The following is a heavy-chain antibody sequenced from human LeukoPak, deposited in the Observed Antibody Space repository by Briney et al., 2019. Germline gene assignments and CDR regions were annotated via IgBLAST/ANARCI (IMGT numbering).Heavy chain of an antibody. Sequence: GASVKVSCKASGYTFTSYDINWVRQATGQGLEWMGRINPNSGGTNYAQKFQGRVTMTRDTSISTAYMELSRLRSDDTAVYYCARAYDSSGYYYAYWGERTLVTVSS. D-gene: IGHD3-22*01. CDR2: INPNSGGT. J-gene: IGHJ4*02. CDR1: GYTFTSYD. CDR3: ARAYDSSGYYYAY. V-gene: IGHV1-2*06.